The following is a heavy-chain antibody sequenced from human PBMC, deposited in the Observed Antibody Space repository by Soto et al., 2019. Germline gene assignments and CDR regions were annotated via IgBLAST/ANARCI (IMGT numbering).Heavy chain of an antibody. V-gene: IGHV1-3*01. D-gene: IGHD3-3*01. J-gene: IGHJ5*02. Sequence: ASVKVSCNASGYTFTSYAMHWVRQAPGQRLEWMGWINAGNGNTKYSQKFQGRVTITRDTSASTAYMELSSLRSEDTAVYYCARDQSTYYHFWSRYYLGWFDPWGQGTLVTVSS. CDR1: GYTFTSYA. CDR3: ARDQSTYYHFWSRYYLGWFDP. CDR2: INAGNGNT.